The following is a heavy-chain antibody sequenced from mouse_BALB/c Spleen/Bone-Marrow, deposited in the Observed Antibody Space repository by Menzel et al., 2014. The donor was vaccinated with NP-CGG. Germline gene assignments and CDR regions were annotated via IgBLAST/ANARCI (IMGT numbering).Heavy chain of an antibody. CDR3: ARYDGYFDY. CDR1: GYALTNYL. Sequence: VQLQESGAELVRPGTSVKVSCKASGYALTNYLIEWVKQRPGQGLEWIGVINPGSGSTNYNEKFKDKATLTADKSSSTAYMQLSSLTSDDSAVYFCARYDGYFDYWGQGTILTVSS. J-gene: IGHJ2*01. D-gene: IGHD2-3*01. V-gene: IGHV1-54*01. CDR2: INPGSGST.